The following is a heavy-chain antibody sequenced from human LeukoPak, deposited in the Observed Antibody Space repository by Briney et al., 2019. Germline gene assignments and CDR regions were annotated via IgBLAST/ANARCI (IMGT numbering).Heavy chain of an antibody. V-gene: IGHV3-11*04. D-gene: IGHD3/OR15-3a*01. CDR3: ARGGSMNFASGMDV. Sequence: GGSLRLSCAASGFTFSDYYMSWIRQAPGKGLEWISYISSSGSIIYYADSVKGRFTISRDNAKNSLYLQMNSLGAEDTAVYYCARGGSMNFASGMDVWGEGTTVTVSS. CDR1: GFTFSDYY. J-gene: IGHJ6*04. CDR2: ISSSGSII.